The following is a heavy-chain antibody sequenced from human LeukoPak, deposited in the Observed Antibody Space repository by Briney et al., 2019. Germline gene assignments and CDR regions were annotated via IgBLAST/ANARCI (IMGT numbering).Heavy chain of an antibody. V-gene: IGHV3-23*01. Sequence: GGSLRLSCVASGFTFSSYAMNWVRQAPGKGLEWVSAISGSGGSTYYAGSVKGRFTISRDNSKNTLYLQMNSLRAEDTAVYYCAKGGGRYSSGWYEENDYWGQGTLVTVSS. J-gene: IGHJ4*02. D-gene: IGHD6-19*01. CDR3: AKGGGRYSSGWYEENDY. CDR1: GFTFSSYA. CDR2: ISGSGGST.